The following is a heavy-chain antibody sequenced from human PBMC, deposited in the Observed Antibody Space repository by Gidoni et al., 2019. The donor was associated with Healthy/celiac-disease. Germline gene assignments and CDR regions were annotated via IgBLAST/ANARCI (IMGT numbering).Heavy chain of an antibody. J-gene: IGHJ5*02. CDR2: IWYDGSNK. V-gene: IGHV3-33*01. CDR1: GFTFSSYG. Sequence: QVQLVESGGGVVQPGRSLRLSCPASGFTFSSYGMHWFRQAPGKGLVGVAVIWYDGSNKYYADSVKGRFTISRDNSKNTLYLQMNSLRAEDTAVYYCARDRDSYPPWGWFDPWGQGTLVTVSS. D-gene: IGHD2-21*02. CDR3: ARDRDSYPPWGWFDP.